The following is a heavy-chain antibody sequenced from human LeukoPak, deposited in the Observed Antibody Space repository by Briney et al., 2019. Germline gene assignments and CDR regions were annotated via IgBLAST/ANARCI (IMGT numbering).Heavy chain of an antibody. J-gene: IGHJ4*02. Sequence: PSQTLSLTCTVSGGSISSGIYYWGWIRQPPGKGLEWIGSIYHSGSTYYNPSLKSRVTISVDTSKNQFSLKLSSVTAADTAVYYCARIAAAAHSPSAPGYWGQGTLVTVSS. CDR3: ARIAAAAHSPSAPGY. V-gene: IGHV4-39*07. CDR1: GGSISSGIYY. D-gene: IGHD6-13*01. CDR2: IYHSGST.